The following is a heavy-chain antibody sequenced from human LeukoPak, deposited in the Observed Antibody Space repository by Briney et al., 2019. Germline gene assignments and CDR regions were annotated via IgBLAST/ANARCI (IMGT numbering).Heavy chain of an antibody. CDR1: GYTFTSYD. Sequence: AGVKVSCKASGYTFTSYDINWVRRATGKGVEWMGWMNHNSGNTGYAQKFQGRVTMTRNTSINTAYMELSSLRSEYTAVYYCARGVGSSSSHWFDPWGQGTLVTVSS. D-gene: IGHD6-6*01. CDR2: MNHNSGNT. CDR3: ARGVGSSSSHWFDP. V-gene: IGHV1-8*01. J-gene: IGHJ5*02.